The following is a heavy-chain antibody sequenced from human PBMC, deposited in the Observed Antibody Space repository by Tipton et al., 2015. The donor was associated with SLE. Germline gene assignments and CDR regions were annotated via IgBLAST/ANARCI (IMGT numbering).Heavy chain of an antibody. D-gene: IGHD3-3*01. CDR1: RGSITRTTYY. CDR2: RLDSGNT. Sequence: TLSLTCIVSRGSITRTTYYWGWIRQPPGKGLEWVGSRLDSGNTYYNPSLKGRVTISVTMSKNQLSLELKSVTAADTAVYYCARARSDVDFWSDFYCYYYIDVWGKGTTVAVSS. V-gene: IGHV4-39*07. J-gene: IGHJ6*03. CDR3: ARARSDVDFWSDFYCYYYIDV.